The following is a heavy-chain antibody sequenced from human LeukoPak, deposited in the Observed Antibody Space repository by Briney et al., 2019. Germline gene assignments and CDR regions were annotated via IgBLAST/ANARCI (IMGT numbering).Heavy chain of an antibody. CDR3: ARDLGCYYSSLYYLDV. V-gene: IGHV1-69*05. Sequence: SSVKVSCKASGGTFSSYAISWVRQAPGQGVEWMGGIIPIFGTANYAQKFQGRVTITTDESTSTAYMELSSLRSEDTAVYYCARDLGCYYSSLYYLDVWGKGTTVTVSS. D-gene: IGHD3-22*01. CDR1: GGTFSSYA. J-gene: IGHJ6*03. CDR2: IIPIFGTA.